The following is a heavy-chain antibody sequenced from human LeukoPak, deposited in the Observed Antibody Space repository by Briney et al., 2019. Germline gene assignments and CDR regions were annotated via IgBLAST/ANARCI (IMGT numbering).Heavy chain of an antibody. CDR2: IKEDGTYT. CDR3: ARDFDMGITPGDDFDF. CDR1: GFSFSKYW. J-gene: IGHJ4*02. Sequence: GGSLRLSCAASGFSFSKYWMHWVRQTPGAGLVTLSRIKEDGTYTSYADSVKGRFTISRDNARNTVFLQMNSLRAEDTAVYYCARDFDMGITPGDDFDFWGQGTLVTVSS. V-gene: IGHV3-74*01. D-gene: IGHD3-9*01.